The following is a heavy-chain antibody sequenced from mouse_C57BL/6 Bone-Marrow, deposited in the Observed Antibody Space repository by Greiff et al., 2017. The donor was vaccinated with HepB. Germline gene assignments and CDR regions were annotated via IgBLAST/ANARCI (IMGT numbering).Heavy chain of an antibody. J-gene: IGHJ1*03. CDR1: GYTFTSYW. V-gene: IGHV1-55*01. Sequence: QLQESGAELVKPGASVKMSCKASGYTFTSYWITWVKQRPGQGLEWIGDIYPGSGSTNYNEKFKSKATLTVDTSSSTAYMQLSSLTSEDSAVYYCARSRYFDVWGTGTTVTVSS. CDR2: IYPGSGST. CDR3: ARSRYFDV.